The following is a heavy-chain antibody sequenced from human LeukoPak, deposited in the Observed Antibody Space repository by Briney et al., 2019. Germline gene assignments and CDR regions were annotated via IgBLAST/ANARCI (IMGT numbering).Heavy chain of an antibody. CDR1: GSTFTSYY. V-gene: IGHV1-46*01. Sequence: ASVKVSCKASGSTFTSYYIHWVRQAPGQGLEWMGIINPRGGSTIYAQKFQGRVTMTEDTSTDTAYMELSSLRSEDTAVYYCARVRWDGDYNTYYFFYMDVWGKGTTVTISS. CDR3: ARVRWDGDYNTYYFFYMDV. J-gene: IGHJ6*03. D-gene: IGHD4-17*01. CDR2: INPRGGST.